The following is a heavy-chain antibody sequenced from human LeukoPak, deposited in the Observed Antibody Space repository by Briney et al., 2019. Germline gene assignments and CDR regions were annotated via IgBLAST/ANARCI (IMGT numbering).Heavy chain of an antibody. V-gene: IGHV4-34*01. J-gene: IGHJ4*02. CDR2: INRSGST. CDR3: ASSPWTAAGLDY. D-gene: IGHD6-13*01. Sequence: PSETLSLTCALYGGSFSGYYWSWIRQPPGKGLEWIGEINRSGSTNYNPSLKSRVTISVDTSKNQFSLKLSSVTAADTAVYYCASSPWTAAGLDYWGQGTLVTVSS. CDR1: GGSFSGYY.